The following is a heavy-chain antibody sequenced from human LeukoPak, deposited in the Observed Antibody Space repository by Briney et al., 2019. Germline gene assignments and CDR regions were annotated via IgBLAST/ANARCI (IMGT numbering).Heavy chain of an antibody. CDR2: ISGSGGST. Sequence: GGSLRLSCAASGFTFSSYAMSWVRQAPGKGLEWVSAISGSGGSTYYADSVKGRFTISRDNSKNTLYLQMNSLRSEDTAVYYCATVRRDGYNENFDYWGQGTLVTVSS. J-gene: IGHJ4*02. D-gene: IGHD5-24*01. CDR1: GFTFSSYA. V-gene: IGHV3-23*01. CDR3: ATVRRDGYNENFDY.